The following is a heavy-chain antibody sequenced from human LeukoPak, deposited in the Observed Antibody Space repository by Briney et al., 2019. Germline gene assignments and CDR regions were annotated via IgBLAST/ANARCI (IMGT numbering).Heavy chain of an antibody. D-gene: IGHD5-24*01. Sequence: SETLSLTCTVSGGSISKYYWSWIRQPAGKGLEWIGRIFASGSTNYNPSLKSRVTMSVDTSKNQFSLKLSSVTAADTAVYYCARGRMADNWFDPWGQGTLVTVSS. CDR3: ARGRMADNWFDP. V-gene: IGHV4-4*07. CDR2: IFASGST. J-gene: IGHJ5*02. CDR1: GGSISKYY.